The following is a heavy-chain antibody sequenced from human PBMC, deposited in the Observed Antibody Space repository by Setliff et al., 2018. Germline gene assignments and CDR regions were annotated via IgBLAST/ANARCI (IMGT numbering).Heavy chain of an antibody. V-gene: IGHV1-69*10. CDR1: GGTFSSYA. CDR2: IIPILGIA. D-gene: IGHD3-9*01. J-gene: IGHJ4*02. CDR3: ARASFGWLPPLRADFDY. Sequence: SVKVSCKASGGTFSSYAISWVRQAPGQGLEWMGGIIPILGIANYAQKFQGRVTITADKSTSTAYMELRSLRSDDTAVYYCARASFGWLPPLRADFDYWGQGTLVTVSS.